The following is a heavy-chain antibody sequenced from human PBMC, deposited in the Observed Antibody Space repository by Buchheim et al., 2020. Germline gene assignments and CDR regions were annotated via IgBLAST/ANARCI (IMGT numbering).Heavy chain of an antibody. Sequence: QVQLVESGGGLVKPGGSLRLSCAASGITFSDYYMNWIRQAPGKGLEWVSYISTTGSNSNYADSVKGRFTISRDNAKNSLYLQMNSLRAEDTAVYYCARSTYSAYDSYYFDYWGQGTL. CDR3: ARSTYSAYDSYYFDY. CDR1: GITFSDYY. J-gene: IGHJ4*02. D-gene: IGHD5-12*01. V-gene: IGHV3-11*06. CDR2: ISTTGSNS.